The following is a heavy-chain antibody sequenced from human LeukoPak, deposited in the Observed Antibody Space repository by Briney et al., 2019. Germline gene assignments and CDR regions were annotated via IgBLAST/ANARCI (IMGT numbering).Heavy chain of an antibody. D-gene: IGHD3-22*01. CDR2: INHSGGT. CDR1: VGSFSGHY. J-gene: IGHJ4*02. V-gene: IGHV4-34*01. CDR3: ARGGDYSGYYYVLDC. Sequence: SETLSLTCAVYVGSFSGHYWSWIRQPPGKGLEWIGEINHSGGTNYNPSLKSRVTISVDTSKNQFYLNLSSVSAADTAVYYCARGGDYSGYYYVLDCWGQGTLVTVSS.